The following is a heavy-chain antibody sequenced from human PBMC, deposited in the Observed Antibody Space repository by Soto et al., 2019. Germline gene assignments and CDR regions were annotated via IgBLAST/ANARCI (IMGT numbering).Heavy chain of an antibody. CDR3: AKQRDFWSGYWSAGVFDY. J-gene: IGHJ4*02. V-gene: IGHV3-23*01. CDR2: IGASDGST. D-gene: IGHD3-3*01. CDR1: GFTFNNYP. Sequence: GGSLRLSCAASGFTFNNYPMYWVRQAPGKGLEWVSAIGASDGSTYYPDSVKGRFTISRDNSRNTLFLQMNSLRAEDTAVYYFAKQRDFWSGYWSAGVFDYWGQGTLVTVSS.